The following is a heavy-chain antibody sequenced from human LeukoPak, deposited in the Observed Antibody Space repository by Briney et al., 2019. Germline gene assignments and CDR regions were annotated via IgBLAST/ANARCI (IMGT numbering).Heavy chain of an antibody. CDR2: ISYDGSNK. Sequence: GGSLRLSCAASGFTFSSYGMSWVRQAPGKGLEWVAVISYDGSNKYYADSVKGRFTISRDNSKNTLYLQMNSLRAEDTAVYYCATIAARPTRGTDDAFDIWGQGTMVTVSS. CDR3: ATIAARPTRGTDDAFDI. J-gene: IGHJ3*02. V-gene: IGHV3-30*03. D-gene: IGHD6-6*01. CDR1: GFTFSSYG.